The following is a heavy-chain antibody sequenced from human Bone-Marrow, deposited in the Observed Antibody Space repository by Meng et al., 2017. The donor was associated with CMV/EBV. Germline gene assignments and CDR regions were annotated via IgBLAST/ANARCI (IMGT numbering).Heavy chain of an antibody. CDR1: GYTFTGYY. D-gene: IGHD3-16*02. V-gene: IGHV1-2*04. CDR2: INPNSGGT. CDR3: ARANDYVWGSYRFDP. J-gene: IGHJ5*02. Sequence: SGYTFTGYYRHWVRQAPGQGLEWMGWINPNSGGTNYAQKFQGWVTMTRDTSISTAYMELSRLRSDDTAVYYCARANDYVWGSYRFDPWGQGTLVTVSS.